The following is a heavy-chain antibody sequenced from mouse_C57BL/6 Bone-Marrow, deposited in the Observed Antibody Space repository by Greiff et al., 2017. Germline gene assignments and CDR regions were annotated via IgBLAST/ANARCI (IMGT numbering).Heavy chain of an antibody. CDR3: ARWDWDYFDY. D-gene: IGHD4-1*01. CDR2: IDPSDSYT. CDR1: GYTFTSYW. J-gene: IGHJ2*01. V-gene: IGHV1-69*01. Sequence: QVQLQQPGAELVMPGASVKLSCKASGYTFTSYWMHWVKQRPGQGLEWIGEIDPSDSYTNYNQKFKGKSTLTVDKSSSTAYMQISSLTSEDSAVYYCARWDWDYFDYWGQGTTLTVSS.